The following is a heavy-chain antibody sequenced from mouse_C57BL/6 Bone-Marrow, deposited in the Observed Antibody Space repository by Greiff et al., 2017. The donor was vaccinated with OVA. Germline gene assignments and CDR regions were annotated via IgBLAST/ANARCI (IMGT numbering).Heavy chain of an antibody. J-gene: IGHJ2*01. CDR3: ARPYYGSSPYYFDY. CDR1: GFTFSSYG. V-gene: IGHV5-6*01. D-gene: IGHD1-1*01. Sequence: EVQGVESGGDLVKPGGSLKLSCAASGFTFSSYGMSWVRQTPDKRLEWVATISSGGSYTYYPDSVKGRFTISRDNAKNTLYLQMSSLKSEDTAMYYCARPYYGSSPYYFDYWGQGTTLTVSS. CDR2: ISSGGSYT.